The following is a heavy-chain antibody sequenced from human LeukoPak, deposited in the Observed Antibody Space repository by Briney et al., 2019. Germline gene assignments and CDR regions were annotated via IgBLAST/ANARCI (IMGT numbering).Heavy chain of an antibody. CDR1: GFTVSSNY. Sequence: GGSLRLSCAASGFTVSSNYMSWVRQAPGKGLEWVSVIYSGGRTYYADSVKGRFTISRDNSKNTLYLQMNSLRAEDTAVYYCARDFISESYDYWGQGTPVTVSS. J-gene: IGHJ4*02. CDR2: IYSGGRT. D-gene: IGHD3-3*01. CDR3: ARDFISESYDY. V-gene: IGHV3-66*01.